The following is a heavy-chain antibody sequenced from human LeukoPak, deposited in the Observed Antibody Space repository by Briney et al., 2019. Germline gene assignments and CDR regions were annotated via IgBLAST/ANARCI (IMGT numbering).Heavy chain of an antibody. V-gene: IGHV1-69*04. Sequence: SVKVSCKASGGTFSSYAISWVRQAPGQGLEWMGRIIPILGIANYAQKFQGRVTITADKSTSTAYMELSSLRSEDTAVYYCARVSVVVAANPDYWGQGTLVTVSS. CDR1: GGTFSSYA. CDR2: IIPILGIA. CDR3: ARVSVVVAANPDY. D-gene: IGHD2-15*01. J-gene: IGHJ4*02.